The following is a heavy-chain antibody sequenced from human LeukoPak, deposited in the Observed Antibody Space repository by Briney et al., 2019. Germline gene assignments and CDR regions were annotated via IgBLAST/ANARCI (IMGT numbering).Heavy chain of an antibody. V-gene: IGHV4-59*01. CDR1: GGSISSYY. CDR3: ARVTTMVRGVIEAFDI. Sequence: NPSETLSLTCTVSGGSISSYYWSWIRQPPGKGLEWIGYIYYSGSTNYHPSLKSRVTISVDTSKNQFSLKLSSVTAADTAVYYCARVTTMVRGVIEAFDIWGQGTMVTVSS. CDR2: IYYSGST. D-gene: IGHD3-10*01. J-gene: IGHJ3*02.